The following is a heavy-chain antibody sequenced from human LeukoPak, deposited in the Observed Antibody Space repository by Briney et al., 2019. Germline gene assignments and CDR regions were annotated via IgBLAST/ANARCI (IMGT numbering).Heavy chain of an antibody. D-gene: IGHD4-23*01. J-gene: IGHJ2*01. Sequence: PSETLSLTCTVSGGSISSYYWSWIRQPPGKGLEWIGYIYYSGSTNYNPSLKSRVTISVDTSKNQFSLKLSSVTAADTAVYYCARGNGGNSYWYFDLWGRGTLVTVSS. V-gene: IGHV4-59*01. CDR1: GGSISSYY. CDR3: ARGNGGNSYWYFDL. CDR2: IYYSGST.